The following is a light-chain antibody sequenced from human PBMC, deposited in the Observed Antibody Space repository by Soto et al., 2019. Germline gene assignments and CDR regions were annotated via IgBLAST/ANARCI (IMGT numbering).Light chain of an antibody. CDR2: EVA. V-gene: IGLV2-14*01. J-gene: IGLJ1*01. CDR3: SSYTSSSTYV. CDR1: SSDVGNYNY. Sequence: QSALTQPAPVSGSPGQSITISRTGTSSDVGNYNYVSWYQQHPGKAPKRLIYEVANRPSGVSNRFSASKSGNTASLTISGLQAEDEADYYCSSYTSSSTYVFGTGTKVTVL.